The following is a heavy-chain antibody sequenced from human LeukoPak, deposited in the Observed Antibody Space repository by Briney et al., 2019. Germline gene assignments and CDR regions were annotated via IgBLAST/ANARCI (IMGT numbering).Heavy chain of an antibody. CDR2: ITAYNDNT. V-gene: IGHV1-18*01. D-gene: IGHD3-22*01. Sequence: ASVKVSCKASGYTFTSYGISWGRQAPGQGLEWMGWITAYNDNTNYAQKLQGRVTMTTDTSTSTAYMELRSLRSDDTAVYYCARVLVVSSDAFDIWGQGTMVTVSS. CDR3: ARVLVVSSDAFDI. CDR1: GYTFTSYG. J-gene: IGHJ3*02.